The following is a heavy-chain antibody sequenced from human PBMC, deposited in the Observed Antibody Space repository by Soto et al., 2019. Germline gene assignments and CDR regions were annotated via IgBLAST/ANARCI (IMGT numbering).Heavy chain of an antibody. CDR1: GGSVSCGYYY. Sequence: SETLSLTCTVSGGSVSCGYYYWNWIRQSPGKGLEWIGSFHQSRSTSYNPSLKSRVTISVDTSNNHFALRLSPVTAADTAVYYCAXAGHYYDKTHYWGFFGLWGRGTLVTVSS. CDR3: AXAGHYYDKTHYWGFFGL. J-gene: IGHJ2*01. CDR2: FHQSRST. V-gene: IGHV4-61*01. D-gene: IGHD3-22*01.